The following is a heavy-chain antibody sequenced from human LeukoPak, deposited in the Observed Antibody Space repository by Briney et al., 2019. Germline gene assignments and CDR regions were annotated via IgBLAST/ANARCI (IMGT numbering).Heavy chain of an antibody. J-gene: IGHJ4*02. D-gene: IGHD3-22*01. CDR1: GGSLSSGGYY. CDR3: ASSHDYYYDSSGYYYS. V-gene: IGHV4-31*03. CDR2: IYYSGST. Sequence: SETLSLTCTVSGGSLSSGGYYWSWIRQHPGKGLEWIGYIYYSGSTYYNPSLKSRVTISVDTSKNQFSLKLSSVTAADTAVYYCASSHDYYYDSSGYYYSWGQGTLVTVSS.